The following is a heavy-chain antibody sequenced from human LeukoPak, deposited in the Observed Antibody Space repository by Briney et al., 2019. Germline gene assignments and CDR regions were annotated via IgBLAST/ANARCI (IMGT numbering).Heavy chain of an antibody. CDR3: ARDQTYDILTGYSDNWFDP. CDR2: INPNSGGT. J-gene: IGHJ5*02. Sequence: ASVTVSCKASGYTFTCYYMHWVRQAPGQGLEWMGWINPNSGGTNYAQKFQGRVTMTRDTSISTAYMELSRLRSDDTAVYYCARDQTYDILTGYSDNWFDPWGQGTLVTVSS. V-gene: IGHV1-2*02. D-gene: IGHD3-9*01. CDR1: GYTFTCYY.